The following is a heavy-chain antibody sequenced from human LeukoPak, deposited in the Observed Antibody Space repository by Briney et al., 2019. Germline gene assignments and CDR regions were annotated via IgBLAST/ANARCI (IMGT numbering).Heavy chain of an antibody. CDR3: AKDYYDSSGYWDY. CDR1: GFTFSSYA. CDR2: ISGSGGST. Sequence: GGFLRLSCAASGFTFSSYAMSWVRQAPGKGLEWVSAISGSGGSTYYADSVKGRFTISRDNSKNTLYLQMNSLRAEDTAVHYCAKDYYDSSGYWDYWGQGTLVTVSS. V-gene: IGHV3-23*01. J-gene: IGHJ4*02. D-gene: IGHD3-22*01.